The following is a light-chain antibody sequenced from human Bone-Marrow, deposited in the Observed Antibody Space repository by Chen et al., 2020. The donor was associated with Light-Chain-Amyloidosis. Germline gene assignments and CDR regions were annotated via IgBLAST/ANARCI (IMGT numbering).Light chain of an antibody. CDR1: SGSIATNY. CDR3: QSYQGSSQGV. CDR2: EDD. V-gene: IGLV6-57*01. J-gene: IGLJ3*02. Sequence: NLMLTQPRSVSESPGKTGIISCTRSSGSIATNYVQWYQQRPGSSPTTVIYEDDQRPSGVPDRFSGSIDRSSNSASLTISGLKTEDEADYYCQSYQGSSQGVFGGGTKLTVL.